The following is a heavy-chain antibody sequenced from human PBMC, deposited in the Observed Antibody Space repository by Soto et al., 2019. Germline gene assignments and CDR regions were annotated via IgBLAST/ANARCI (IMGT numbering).Heavy chain of an antibody. CDR2: IIPIFGTA. D-gene: IGHD2-2*02. Sequence: QVQLVQSGAEVKKPGSSVKVSCKASGGTFSSYAISWVRQAPGQGLEWMGGIIPIFGTANYAQKFQGRVTITADESTSTAYMEVSSLRSDDTAVYYCARPHIVVIPAAIHSYGMDVWGQGTTVTVSS. CDR3: ARPHIVVIPAAIHSYGMDV. V-gene: IGHV1-69*01. J-gene: IGHJ6*02. CDR1: GGTFSSYA.